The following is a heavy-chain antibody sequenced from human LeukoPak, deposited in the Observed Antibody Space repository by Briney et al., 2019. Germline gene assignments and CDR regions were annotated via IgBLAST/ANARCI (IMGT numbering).Heavy chain of an antibody. Sequence: GGSLRLSCAASGFTFSSYDMHWVRQATGKGREWVSGISTAGDTYYAGSVKGRFTISRENAKSSLYLQMNSLRAGDTAVYYCARARTSGTYYFDYWGQGALVTVSS. CDR2: ISTAGDT. CDR3: ARARTSGTYYFDY. CDR1: GFTFSSYD. V-gene: IGHV3-13*04. J-gene: IGHJ4*02. D-gene: IGHD1-26*01.